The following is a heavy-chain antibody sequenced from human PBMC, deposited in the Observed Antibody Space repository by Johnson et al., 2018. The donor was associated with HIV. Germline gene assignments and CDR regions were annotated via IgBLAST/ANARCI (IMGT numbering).Heavy chain of an antibody. CDR2: IYSGGST. CDR1: GFTVSSNY. D-gene: IGHD5-18*01. CDR3: AKAVDTAMTDAFDV. V-gene: IGHV3-53*01. Sequence: VQLVESGGGLIQPGGSLRLSCAASGFTVSSNYMSWVRQAPGKGLEWVSVIYSGGSTYYADSVKGRFTISRDNSKNTLYLQINSLRAEDTALYYCAKAVDTAMTDAFDVWGHGTMVTVSS. J-gene: IGHJ3*01.